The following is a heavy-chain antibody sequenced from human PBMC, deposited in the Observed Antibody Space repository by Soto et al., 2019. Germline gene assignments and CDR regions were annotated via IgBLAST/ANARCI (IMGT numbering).Heavy chain of an antibody. V-gene: IGHV4-30-2*01. J-gene: IGHJ5*02. Sequence: QLQLQESGSGLVRPSQTLSLTCAVSGGSISSGGYSWNWIRQPPGKGLEWIGYIYHSGRTLYTPYLKSRVTITVDKSKNQFSLKPSSVTAADTAVYYCARDLLEGNWFDPWGQGTLVTVSS. CDR3: ARDLLEGNWFDP. CDR1: GGSISSGGYS. CDR2: IYHSGRT. D-gene: IGHD2-15*01.